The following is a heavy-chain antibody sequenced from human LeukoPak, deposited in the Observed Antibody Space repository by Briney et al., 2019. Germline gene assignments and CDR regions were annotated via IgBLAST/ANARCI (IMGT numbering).Heavy chain of an antibody. J-gene: IGHJ4*02. V-gene: IGHV3-23*01. Sequence: GGSLRLSCAASGFTFSSYAMSWVRQAPGKGLEWVSAISGSGGSTYYADSVKGRFTISRDNSKSTLYLQMNSLRAEDTAVYYCAKDGGLWVSAHWGDSWGRGTLVTVSS. D-gene: IGHD7-27*01. CDR3: AKDGGLWVSAHWGDS. CDR2: ISGSGGST. CDR1: GFTFSSYA.